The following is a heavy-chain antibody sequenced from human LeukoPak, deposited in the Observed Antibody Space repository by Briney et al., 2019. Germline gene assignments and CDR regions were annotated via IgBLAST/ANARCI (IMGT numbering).Heavy chain of an antibody. CDR2: IYTSGST. V-gene: IGHV4-61*09. Sequence: SQTLSLTCTVSGGSISSGSYYWSWIRQPPGKGLEWIGYIYTSGSTNYNPSLKSRVTISVDTSKNQFSLKLSSVTAADTAVYYCARARGRDGYNPFWDYWGQGTLVTVSS. CDR1: GGSISSGSYY. CDR3: ARARGRDGYNPFWDY. J-gene: IGHJ4*02. D-gene: IGHD5-24*01.